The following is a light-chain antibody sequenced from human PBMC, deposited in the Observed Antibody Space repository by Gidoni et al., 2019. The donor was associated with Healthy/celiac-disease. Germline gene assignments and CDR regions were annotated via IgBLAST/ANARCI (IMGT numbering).Light chain of an antibody. J-gene: IGKJ3*01. V-gene: IGKV3-11*01. Sequence: EIVLTQSPATLSLSPGERATLSCRASQSVSSYLAWYQQKPGQAPRLLLYDASNRATGIPARFSGSGSGTDFTLTISSLEPEDFAVYYCQQRSNWPRTFGPXTKVDIK. CDR2: DAS. CDR1: QSVSSY. CDR3: QQRSNWPRT.